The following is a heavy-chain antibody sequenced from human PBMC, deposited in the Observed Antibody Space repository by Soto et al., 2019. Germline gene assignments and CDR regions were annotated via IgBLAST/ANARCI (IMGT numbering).Heavy chain of an antibody. CDR3: AKEMITFGDFNYYYMDV. V-gene: IGHV3-9*01. J-gene: IGHJ6*03. CDR2: ITWHSGTI. CDR1: GFTFDQYT. Sequence: EVQLVESGGGLVQPGRSLRLASAASGFTFDQYTMHWVRQAPGKGLEWVSSITWHSGTIGYADSVKGRFTISRDNAKNSLYLQMNSLRGEDTALYYCAKEMITFGDFNYYYMDVWGNGTTVTVSS. D-gene: IGHD3-16*01.